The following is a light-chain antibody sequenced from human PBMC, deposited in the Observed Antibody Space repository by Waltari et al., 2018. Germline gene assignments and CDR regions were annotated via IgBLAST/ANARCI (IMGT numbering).Light chain of an antibody. J-gene: IGKJ4*01. Sequence: DIEMTQSPSSPSASVGDRLTITCQASQDIRNDLNWYQQKPGKAPKLLIYEASNLETGVPSRFSGSGSGTDFTFTITSLHPEDVATYYCQQYDVLPLTFGGGTRVEIK. CDR2: EAS. CDR1: QDIRND. V-gene: IGKV1-33*01. CDR3: QQYDVLPLT.